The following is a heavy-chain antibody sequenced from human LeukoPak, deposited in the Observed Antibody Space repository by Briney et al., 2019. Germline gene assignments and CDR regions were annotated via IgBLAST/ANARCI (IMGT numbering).Heavy chain of an antibody. J-gene: IGHJ3*02. Sequence: ASVKVSCKASGYTFTGYYMHWVRQAPGQGLEWMGWINPNSGGTNYAQKFQGRVTMNRDTSISTAYMELSRLRSDDTAVYYCARAPDFWSGYYTGRAFDIWGQGTMVTVSS. CDR1: GYTFTGYY. V-gene: IGHV1-2*02. CDR2: INPNSGGT. CDR3: ARAPDFWSGYYTGRAFDI. D-gene: IGHD3-3*01.